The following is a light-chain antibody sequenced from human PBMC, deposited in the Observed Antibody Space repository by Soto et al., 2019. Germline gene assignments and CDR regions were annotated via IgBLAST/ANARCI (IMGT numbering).Light chain of an antibody. CDR2: TVT. CDR1: SSDVGGYNY. J-gene: IGLJ1*01. V-gene: IGLV2-11*01. Sequence: QSALTQPRSVSGSPGQSVTISFTGTSSDVGGYNYVSWYQQHPGKAPKLMIYTVTKRPSGVPDRFSGSKSDNSASLTISGLQADDEADYCCCSYAGSSSYVFGSGTKLTVL. CDR3: CSYAGSSSYV.